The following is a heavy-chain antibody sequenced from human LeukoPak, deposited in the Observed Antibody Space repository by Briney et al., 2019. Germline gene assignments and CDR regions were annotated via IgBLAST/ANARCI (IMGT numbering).Heavy chain of an antibody. D-gene: IGHD2-21*01. CDR2: ISRSSTYI. CDR3: ASFSVVPYYFDY. J-gene: IGHJ4*02. V-gene: IGHV3-21*01. CDR1: GFTFSSYS. Sequence: PGGPLRLSCAASGFTFSSYSMNWVRQAPGKGLEWVSSISRSSTYISYADSVKGRFTISRDNAKNSLFLQMNSLRAEDTAVYYCASFSVVPYYFDYWGQGTLVTVSS.